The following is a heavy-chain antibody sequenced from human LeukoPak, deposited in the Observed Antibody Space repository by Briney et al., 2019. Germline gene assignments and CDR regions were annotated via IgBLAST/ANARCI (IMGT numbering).Heavy chain of an antibody. Sequence: SETLSLTCTVSGGSISSYYRSWIRQPPGKGLEWIGYIYYSGSTNYNPSLKSRVTISVDTSKNQFSLKLRSVTAADTAVYYCARDNWFDTWGQGTLVTVSS. CDR2: IYYSGST. J-gene: IGHJ5*02. CDR3: ARDNWFDT. V-gene: IGHV4-59*12. CDR1: GGSISSYY.